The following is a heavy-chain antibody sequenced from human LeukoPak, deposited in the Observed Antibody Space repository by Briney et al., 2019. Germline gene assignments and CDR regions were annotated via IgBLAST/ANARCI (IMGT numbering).Heavy chain of an antibody. CDR3: ARVYSGYDQQPNDY. V-gene: IGHV1-2*02. CDR1: GYTFIGYY. D-gene: IGHD5-12*01. CDR2: INPNSGGT. Sequence: ASVKVSCKASGYTFIGYYMHWVRQAPGQGLEWMGWINPNSGGTNYAQKFQGRVTMTRDTSISTAYMELSRLRSDDTAVYYCARVYSGYDQQPNDYWGQGTLVTVSS. J-gene: IGHJ4*02.